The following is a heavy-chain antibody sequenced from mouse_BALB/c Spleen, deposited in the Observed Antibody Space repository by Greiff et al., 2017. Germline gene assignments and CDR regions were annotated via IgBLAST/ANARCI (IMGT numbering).Heavy chain of an antibody. Sequence: LVKTGASVKISCKASGYSLTGYYMHWVKQSHGKSLEWIGYISCYNGATSYNQKFKGKATFTVGTSSSTAYMQFNSLTSEDSAVYYCARGATATLGFAYWGQGTLVTVSA. CDR1: GYSLTGYY. CDR3: ARGATATLGFAY. J-gene: IGHJ3*01. V-gene: IGHV1S34*01. CDR2: ISCYNGAT. D-gene: IGHD1-2*01.